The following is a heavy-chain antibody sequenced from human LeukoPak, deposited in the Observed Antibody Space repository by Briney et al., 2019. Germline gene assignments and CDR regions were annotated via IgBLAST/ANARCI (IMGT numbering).Heavy chain of an antibody. V-gene: IGHV3-53*01. CDR1: GFSFSSYD. J-gene: IGHJ4*02. CDR2: IYSGGST. CDR3: ARGDYGGNVCY. D-gene: IGHD4-23*01. Sequence: PGGSLRLSCAASGFSFSSYDMSWVRQAPGKGLEWVSVIYSGGSTYYADSVKGRFTISRDNSKNTLYLQMNSLRAEDTAVYYCARGDYGGNVCYWGQGTLVTVSS.